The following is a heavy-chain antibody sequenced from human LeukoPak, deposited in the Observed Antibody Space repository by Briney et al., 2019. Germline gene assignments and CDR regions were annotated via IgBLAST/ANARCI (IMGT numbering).Heavy chain of an antibody. D-gene: IGHD2-2*01. V-gene: IGHV1-18*01. CDR2: ISAYNGNT. J-gene: IGHJ4*02. CDR3: ARSRYCSSTSCSRDDY. Sequence: ASVKVSCKASGYTFTSYGISWVRLAPGQGLEWMGWISAYNGNTNYAQKLQGRVTMTTDTSTSTAYMELRSLRSDDTAVYYCARSRYCSSTSCSRDDYWGQGTLVTVSS. CDR1: GYTFTSYG.